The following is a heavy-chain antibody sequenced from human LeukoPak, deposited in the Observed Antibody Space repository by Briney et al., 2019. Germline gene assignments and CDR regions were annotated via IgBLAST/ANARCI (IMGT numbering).Heavy chain of an antibody. CDR2: INPNSGGT. CDR3: ARTAAYCSSTSCYLSLGAFDI. V-gene: IGHV1-2*02. CDR1: GYTFTCYY. J-gene: IGHJ3*02. Sequence: ASVKVSCKASGYTFTCYYMHWVRQAPGQGLEWMGWINPNSGGTNYAQKFQGRVTMTRDTSISTAYMELSRLRSDDTAVYYCARTAAYCSSTSCYLSLGAFDIWGQGTMVTVSS. D-gene: IGHD2-2*01.